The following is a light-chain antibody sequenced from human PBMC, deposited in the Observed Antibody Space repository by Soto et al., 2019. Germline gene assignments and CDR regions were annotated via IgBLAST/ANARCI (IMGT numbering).Light chain of an antibody. Sequence: DIQMTQSPSSLSPSIGDRVTITCRASKGISDYLAWYQQKPGKVPKLLIYRASTLQSGVPSRFSGSVSGTDFTLTISSLQPEDVATYYCQKYNTAPLTFGGGTKVEI. J-gene: IGKJ4*01. CDR3: QKYNTAPLT. V-gene: IGKV1-27*01. CDR2: RAS. CDR1: KGISDY.